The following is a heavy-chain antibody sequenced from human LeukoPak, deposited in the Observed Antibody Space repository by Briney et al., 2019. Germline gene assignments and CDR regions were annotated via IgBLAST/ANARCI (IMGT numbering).Heavy chain of an antibody. CDR3: AGNHYDFWSGYYIALDY. CDR2: INHSGST. D-gene: IGHD3-3*01. V-gene: IGHV4-34*01. CDR1: GGSFSGYY. J-gene: IGHJ4*02. Sequence: SETLSLTCAVYGGSFSGYYWSWIRQPPGKGLERIGEINHSGSTNYNPSLKSRVTISVDTSRNQFSLKLSSVTAADTAVYYCAGNHYDFWSGYYIALDYWGQGTLVTVSS.